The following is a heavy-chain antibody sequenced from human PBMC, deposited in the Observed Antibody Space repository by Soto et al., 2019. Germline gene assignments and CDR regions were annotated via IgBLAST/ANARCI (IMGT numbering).Heavy chain of an antibody. D-gene: IGHD1-26*01. CDR1: GFTFNTHW. Sequence: GGPLRLYCPASGFTFNTHWMHWVRQAPGKGLVWVSRIYFDGITTNYADSVKGRLTVSRDNAKNTVYLHVNTLRDEDTAVYYCARGGAMGVDYWGQGTLVTVSS. V-gene: IGHV3-74*01. CDR2: IYFDGITT. CDR3: ARGGAMGVDY. J-gene: IGHJ4*02.